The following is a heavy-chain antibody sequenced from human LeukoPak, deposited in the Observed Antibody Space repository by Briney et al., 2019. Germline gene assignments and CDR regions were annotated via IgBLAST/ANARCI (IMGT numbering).Heavy chain of an antibody. CDR1: GGSISSSNW. J-gene: IGHJ5*02. D-gene: IGHD2-21*02. Sequence: PSGTLSLTCAVSGGSISSSNWWSWVRQPPGKGLEWIGEIYHSGSTNYNPSLKSRVTISVDKSKNQFSLKLSSVTAADTAVYYCAVYVGGDCASGVNNWLAPWGQGTLVTVSS. CDR2: IYHSGST. V-gene: IGHV4-4*02. CDR3: AVYVGGDCASGVNNWLAP.